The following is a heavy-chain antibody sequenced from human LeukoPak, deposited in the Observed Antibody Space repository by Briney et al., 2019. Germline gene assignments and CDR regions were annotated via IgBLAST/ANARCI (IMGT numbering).Heavy chain of an antibody. V-gene: IGHV6-1*01. CDR3: ATTVETGDAFDI. CDR2: TYYRSKWYN. CDR1: GDSVSSNSAA. Sequence: SQTLSLTCATSGDSVSSNSAAWSWIRLSPSRGLEWLGRTYYRSKWYNDYAVSVRSRITINPDTSKNLFSLQLNSVTPEDTAEYYCATTVETGDAFDIWGPGTRVTVSS. J-gene: IGHJ3*02. D-gene: IGHD1-1*01.